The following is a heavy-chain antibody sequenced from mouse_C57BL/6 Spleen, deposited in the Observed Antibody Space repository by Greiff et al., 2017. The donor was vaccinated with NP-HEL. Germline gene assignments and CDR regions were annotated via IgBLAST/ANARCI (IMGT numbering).Heavy chain of an antibody. CDR2: IHPNSGST. CDR3: ARFEDYDGSFDV. CDR1: GYTFTSYW. Sequence: QVQLQQPGAELVKPGASVKLSCKASGYTFTSYWMHWVKQRPGQGLEWIGMIHPNSGSTNYNEKFKSKATLTVDKSSSTAYMQLSRLTSEDSAVYYCARFEDYDGSFDVWGTGTTVTVSS. D-gene: IGHD2-4*01. V-gene: IGHV1-64*01. J-gene: IGHJ1*03.